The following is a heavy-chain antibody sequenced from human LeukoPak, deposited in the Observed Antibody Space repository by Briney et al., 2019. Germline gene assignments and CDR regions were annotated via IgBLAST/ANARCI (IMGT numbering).Heavy chain of an antibody. CDR1: GFTFSSYA. Sequence: GGSLKLSCAASGFTFSSYAMSWVRQAPGKGLEWVSAISDSGGSTYYADSVKGRFTISRDNSKNTLYLRMNSLRAEDTAIYYCAKGSSPFDYRGQGTLVTVSS. CDR3: AKGSSPFDY. D-gene: IGHD3-10*01. V-gene: IGHV3-23*01. J-gene: IGHJ4*02. CDR2: ISDSGGST.